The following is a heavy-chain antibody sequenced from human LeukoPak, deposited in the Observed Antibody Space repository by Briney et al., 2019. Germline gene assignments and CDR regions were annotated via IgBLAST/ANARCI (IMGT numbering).Heavy chain of an antibody. Sequence: GGSLRLSCVASGFTFTGHSMHWVRQVPGKGLEWVSRINDDETSTTYAESVKGRFTISRDNAKNTLFLQMNSLRAEDTAVYYCATTGSGSYYDYWGQGTLVTVSS. J-gene: IGHJ4*02. CDR2: INDDETST. D-gene: IGHD1-26*01. CDR3: ATTGSGSYYDY. CDR1: GFTFTGHS. V-gene: IGHV3-74*01.